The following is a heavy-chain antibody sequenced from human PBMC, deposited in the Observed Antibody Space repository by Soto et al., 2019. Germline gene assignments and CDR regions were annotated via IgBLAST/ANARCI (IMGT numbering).Heavy chain of an antibody. V-gene: IGHV1-69*01. CDR2: IIPIFGTA. CDR3: GRAAPLVGATTMYYFDY. CDR1: GGTFSSYA. D-gene: IGHD1-26*01. Sequence: QVQLVQSGAEVKKPGSSVKVSCKASGGTFSSYAISWVRQAPGQGLEWMGGIIPIFGTANYAQKFQGRFTIPAAESKSPAYMELSSLISEDTAVYYCGRAAPLVGATTMYYFDYWGQGTLVTVSS. J-gene: IGHJ4*02.